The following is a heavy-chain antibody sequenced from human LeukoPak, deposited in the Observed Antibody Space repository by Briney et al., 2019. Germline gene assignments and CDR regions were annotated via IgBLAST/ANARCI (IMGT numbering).Heavy chain of an antibody. D-gene: IGHD3-3*01. V-gene: IGHV3-7*01. CDR3: ASSFSDDFWSGHF. CDR1: RITFTYW. J-gene: IGHJ4*02. Sequence: SGGSLRLSCAASRITFTYWMSWVRQALGKGLEWVANIKQDGSEKYYVDSVKGRFTISRDNAKKSLFLQMNSLRAQDTAVYYCASSFSDDFWSGHFWGQGTLVTVSS. CDR2: IKQDGSEK.